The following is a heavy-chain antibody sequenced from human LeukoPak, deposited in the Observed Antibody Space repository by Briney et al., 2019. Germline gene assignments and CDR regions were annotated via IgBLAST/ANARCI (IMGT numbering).Heavy chain of an antibody. CDR3: ARGIDYYYDSSGLLESYYFDY. CDR2: FDPEDGET. Sequence: ASVKVSCKVSGYTLTELSMHWVRQAPGKGLEWMGGFDPEDGETIYAQKFQGRVTITADESTSTAYMELSSLRSEDTAVYYCARGIDYYYDSSGLLESYYFDYWGQGTLVTVSS. D-gene: IGHD3-22*01. J-gene: IGHJ4*02. CDR1: GYTLTELS. V-gene: IGHV1-24*01.